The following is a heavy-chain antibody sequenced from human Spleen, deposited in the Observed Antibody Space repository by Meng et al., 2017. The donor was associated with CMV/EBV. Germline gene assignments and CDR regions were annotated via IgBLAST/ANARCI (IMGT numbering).Heavy chain of an antibody. J-gene: IGHJ1*01. Sequence: KACGYTFTGYYLYWVRQAPGQGLEWMGWINPNNGGTNYAQRFQGRVTMTRDTSITTVYMELSRLTSDDTAVYYCARKTDTGGWNFHHWGQGTLVTVSS. V-gene: IGHV1-2*02. CDR3: ARKTDTGGWNFHH. CDR2: INPNNGGT. D-gene: IGHD3-16*01. CDR1: GYTFTGYY.